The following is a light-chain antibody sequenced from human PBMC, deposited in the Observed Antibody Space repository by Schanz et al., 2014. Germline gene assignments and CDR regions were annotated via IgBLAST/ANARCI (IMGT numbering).Light chain of an antibody. Sequence: EIVLTQSPATLSVSPGETATLSCRASQNVDTNLAWYQRKPGLARRLVIYGASTRATGIPARFSGSGSGTEFTLTISSLQSEDFAVDYGTQYNDGLPFGGGTKVEIK. CDR2: GAS. V-gene: IGKV3-15*01. CDR3: TQYNDGLP. J-gene: IGKJ4*01. CDR1: QNVDTN.